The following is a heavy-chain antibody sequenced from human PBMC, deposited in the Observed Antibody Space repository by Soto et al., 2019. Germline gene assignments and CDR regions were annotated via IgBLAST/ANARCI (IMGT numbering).Heavy chain of an antibody. V-gene: IGHV3-30-3*01. CDR2: VSYDGSKQ. CDR3: ARDRVYYYDNSGYYNFDY. Sequence: QVQLVESGGGVVQPGRSLRVSCAASGFTFSNYAMHWVRQAPGKGLEWVAVVSYDGSKQFYADSVEGRFTISRDSSKSTLYLHMDNLRDEDTAVYYFARDRVYYYDNSGYYNFDYWGQGTRGTGSS. D-gene: IGHD3-22*01. J-gene: IGHJ4*02. CDR1: GFTFSNYA.